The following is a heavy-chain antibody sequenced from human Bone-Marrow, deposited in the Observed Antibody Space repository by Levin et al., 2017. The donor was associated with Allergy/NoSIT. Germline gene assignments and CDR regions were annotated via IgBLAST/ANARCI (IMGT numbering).Heavy chain of an antibody. V-gene: IGHV3-21*01. CDR1: GFTFRSYT. D-gene: IGHD3-22*01. Sequence: GESLKISCAASGFTFRSYTMNWVRQAPGKGLEWVSTITNTFSDKYYADSVKGRFSISRDDAESSLYLQMNSLTADDTAIYYCAAEYYTGSSGFHYWGQGTLVTVSS. CDR2: ITNTFSDK. CDR3: AAEYYTGSSGFHY. J-gene: IGHJ4*02.